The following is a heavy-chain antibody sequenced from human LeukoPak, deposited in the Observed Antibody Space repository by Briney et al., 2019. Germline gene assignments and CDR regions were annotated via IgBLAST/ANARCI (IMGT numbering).Heavy chain of an antibody. CDR3: ARVIAASHYYYYGMDV. CDR1: GGTFSSYA. CDR2: IIPIFGTA. J-gene: IGHJ6*02. D-gene: IGHD6-13*01. V-gene: IGHV1-69*13. Sequence: SVKVSCKASGGTFSSYAISWVRQAPGQGLEWMGGIIPIFGTANYAQKFQGRVTITADESTSTAYMELSSLRSEDTAVYYCARVIAASHYYYYGMDVWGQGTTVTVSS.